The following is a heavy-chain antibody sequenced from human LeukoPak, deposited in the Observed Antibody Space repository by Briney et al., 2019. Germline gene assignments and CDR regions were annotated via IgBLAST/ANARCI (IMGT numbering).Heavy chain of an antibody. CDR2: IRYDGSNK. CDR1: GFTFSSYG. J-gene: IGHJ4*02. D-gene: IGHD3-22*01. Sequence: GGSLRLSCAASGFTFSSYGMHWVRQAPGKGPEWVAFIRYDGSNKYYADSVKGRFTISRDNSKNTLYLQMNSLRAEDTAVYYCAKAVSAGYYDSSGYYPFDYWGQGTLVTVSS. V-gene: IGHV3-30*02. CDR3: AKAVSAGYYDSSGYYPFDY.